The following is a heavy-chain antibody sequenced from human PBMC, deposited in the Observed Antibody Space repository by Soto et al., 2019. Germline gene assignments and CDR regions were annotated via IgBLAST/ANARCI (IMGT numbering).Heavy chain of an antibody. CDR1: GYTLNGYY. J-gene: IGHJ4*02. CDR3: ARGPFSMARVVAAPISFIDFDY. V-gene: IGHV1-2*04. CDR2: INPNSGGT. Sequence: GASVKVCCKASGYTLNGYYMHWVRQDNGQGLEWMGWINPNSGGTNYAQKFQGWVTMTRDTSISTAYMELSRLRSDDTAVYYCARGPFSMARVVAAPISFIDFDYWGQGTLVTVSS. D-gene: IGHD2-15*01.